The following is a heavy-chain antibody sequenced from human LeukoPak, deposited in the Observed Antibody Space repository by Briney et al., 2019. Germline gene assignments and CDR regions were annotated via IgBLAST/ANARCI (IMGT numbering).Heavy chain of an antibody. V-gene: IGHV3-20*04. CDR3: AREKGRMALDY. J-gene: IGHJ4*02. D-gene: IGHD2-8*01. Sequence: PGRSLRLSCAASGFTFDDYGMTWVRQAPGKGLEWVSGINWNGGNTGYADSVKGRFTISRDNAQNSLYLQMNSLRAEDTALYYCAREKGRMALDYWGQGTLVTVSS. CDR2: INWNGGNT. CDR1: GFTFDDYG.